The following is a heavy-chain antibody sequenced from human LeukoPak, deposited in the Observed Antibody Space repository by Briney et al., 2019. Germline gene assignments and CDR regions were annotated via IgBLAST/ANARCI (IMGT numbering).Heavy chain of an antibody. Sequence: GASVKVSCKASGYTFTGYYMHWVRQAPGQGLEWMGGIIPIFGTANYAQKFQGRVTITADESTSTAYMELSSLRSEDTAVYYCARWVDRRSGDYWGQGTLVTVSS. J-gene: IGHJ4*02. CDR2: IIPIFGTA. V-gene: IGHV1-69*13. D-gene: IGHD2-15*01. CDR3: ARWVDRRSGDY. CDR1: GYTFTGYY.